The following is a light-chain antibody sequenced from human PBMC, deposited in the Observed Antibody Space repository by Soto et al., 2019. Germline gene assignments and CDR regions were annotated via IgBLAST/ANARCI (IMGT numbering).Light chain of an antibody. CDR2: ATS. Sequence: DIQMTQSPSSLSASVGDRVTITCRASQSISSYLNWYQQKPGKAPKLLIYATSTLRSGVPSRFSGSGSGTDFTLTISSLQPEDFATYYCQQLNSYPLTFGGGTKVDIK. J-gene: IGKJ4*01. V-gene: IGKV1-39*01. CDR3: QQLNSYPLT. CDR1: QSISSY.